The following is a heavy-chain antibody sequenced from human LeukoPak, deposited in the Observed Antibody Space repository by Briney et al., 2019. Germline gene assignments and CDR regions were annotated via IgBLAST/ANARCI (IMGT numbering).Heavy chain of an antibody. CDR2: IYYSVST. D-gene: IGHD3-22*01. V-gene: IGHV4-59*01. CDR3: ATATYSSGYYYGAFDI. J-gene: IGHJ3*02. Sequence: SETLSLTCTVSGGSISSYYWSWIRQPPGKGLEWIGYIYYSVSTHYNPSLKSRVTISVDTSKNQFSLKLSSVTAADTAVYYCATATYSSGYYYGAFDIWGQGTMVTVSS. CDR1: GGSISSYY.